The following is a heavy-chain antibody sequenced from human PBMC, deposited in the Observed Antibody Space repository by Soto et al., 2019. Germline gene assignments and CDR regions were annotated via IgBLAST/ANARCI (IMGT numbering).Heavy chain of an antibody. CDR2: MNPNSGNT. V-gene: IGHV1-8*01. CDR3: ARPYYDFWSGKRRDRKNYYYCYMDV. D-gene: IGHD3-3*01. J-gene: IGHJ6*03. CDR1: GYTFTSYD. Sequence: ASVKVSCKASGYTFTSYDINWVRQATGQGLEWMGWMNPNSGNTGYAQKFQGRVTMTRNTSISTAYMELSSLRSEDTAVYYCARPYYDFWSGKRRDRKNYYYCYMDVWGKGTTVTVSS.